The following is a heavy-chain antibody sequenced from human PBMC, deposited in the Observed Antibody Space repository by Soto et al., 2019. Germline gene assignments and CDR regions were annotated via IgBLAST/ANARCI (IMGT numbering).Heavy chain of an antibody. CDR3: ARTGGYSSSWYDYYYGMDV. J-gene: IGHJ6*02. D-gene: IGHD6-13*01. CDR1: GGSISSYY. Sequence: PSETLSLTCTVSGGSISSYYWSWIRQPPGKGLEWIGYIYYSGSTNYNPSLKSRVTISVDTSKNQFSLKLSSVTAADTAVYYCARTGGYSSSWYDYYYGMDVWGQGTTVTVSS. V-gene: IGHV4-59*01. CDR2: IYYSGST.